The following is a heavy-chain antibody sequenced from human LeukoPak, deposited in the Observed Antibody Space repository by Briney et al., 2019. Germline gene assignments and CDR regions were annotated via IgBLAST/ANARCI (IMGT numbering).Heavy chain of an antibody. CDR3: AGYDHTNYLAY. J-gene: IGHJ4*02. V-gene: IGHV4-59*13. D-gene: IGHD1-14*01. Sequence: TPSETLSLTCTVSGGSIGYNYWNWIRQSPERGLEWIGYISSSGSIDYTPSLRSRVTMSLDTSKNHLSLNLRSVSAADTAIYYCAGYDHTNYLAYWGQGILVTVSS. CDR1: GGSIGYNY. CDR2: ISSSGSI.